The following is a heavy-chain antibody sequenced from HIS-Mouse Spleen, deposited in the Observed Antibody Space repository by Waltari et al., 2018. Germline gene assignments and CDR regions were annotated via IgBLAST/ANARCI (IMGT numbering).Heavy chain of an antibody. J-gene: IGHJ2*01. Sequence: QLQLQESGPGLVKPSETLSLTCTVSGGSISSSSYYWGWTRQPPGKGLEWIGSIYYSGGTYYNPSLKSRVTISVDTAKNQVSLKLSSVTAADTAVYYCAREIPYSSSWYDWYFDLWGRGTLVTVSS. D-gene: IGHD6-13*01. CDR3: AREIPYSSSWYDWYFDL. CDR2: IYYSGGT. V-gene: IGHV4-39*07. CDR1: GGSISSSSYY.